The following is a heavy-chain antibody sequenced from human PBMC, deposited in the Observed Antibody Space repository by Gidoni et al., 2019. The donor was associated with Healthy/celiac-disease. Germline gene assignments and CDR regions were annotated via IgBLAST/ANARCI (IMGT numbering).Heavy chain of an antibody. CDR2: IYYSGST. CDR1: GGSISSSSYY. CDR3: AAIRFLEWLFLDWYFDL. D-gene: IGHD3-3*01. J-gene: IGHJ2*01. V-gene: IGHV4-39*01. Sequence: QLQLQESGPGLVKPSETLSLTCTVSGGSISSSSYYWGWIRQPPGKGLEWIGSIYYSGSTYYNPSLKSRVTISVDTSKNQFSLKLSSVTAADTAVYYCAAIRFLEWLFLDWYFDLWGRGTLVTVSS.